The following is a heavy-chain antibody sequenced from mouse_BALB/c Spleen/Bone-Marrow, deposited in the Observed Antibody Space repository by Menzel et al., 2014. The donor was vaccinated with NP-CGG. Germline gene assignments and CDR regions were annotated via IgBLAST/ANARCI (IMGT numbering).Heavy chain of an antibody. CDR3: TRDMGLLRFDY. V-gene: IGHV7-3*02. Sequence: EVMLVESGGGLVQPGGSLRLSCATSGFTFTDYYMSWVRQPPGKALEWLGFIRNKPNGYTTEYSASVKGRFTISRDNSQSILYLQMNTLRVEDGATYYCTRDMGLLRFDYWGQGTTLTVSS. J-gene: IGHJ2*01. CDR1: GFTFTDYY. D-gene: IGHD1-1*01. CDR2: IRNKPNGYTT.